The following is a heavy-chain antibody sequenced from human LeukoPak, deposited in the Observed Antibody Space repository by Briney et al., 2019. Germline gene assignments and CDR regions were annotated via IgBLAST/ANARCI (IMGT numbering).Heavy chain of an antibody. Sequence: ASVKVSCKASGYTFTGHYIHWVRHPPAQGLEWMGWINPNNGGTNSAQKFQGRVTLTRDTSMSTAYMELSRLRSDDAAVYYCARSMAGTFDYWGQGTLVTVSS. D-gene: IGHD6-19*01. V-gene: IGHV1-2*02. CDR1: GYTFTGHY. CDR2: INPNNGGT. J-gene: IGHJ4*02. CDR3: ARSMAGTFDY.